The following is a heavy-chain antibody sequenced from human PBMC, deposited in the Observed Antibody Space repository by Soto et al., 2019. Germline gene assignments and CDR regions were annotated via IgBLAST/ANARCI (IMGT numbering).Heavy chain of an antibody. D-gene: IGHD3-16*01. CDR1: GGSISTGGDGAY. Sequence: QVQLQESGPGLVKPSQTLSLSCTVSGGSISTGGDGAYWAWIRQRPEKGLEWIGYIYFTGTTYYNPSLQSRVTISVDTSKNQFSLKLTSVTAADTAVYYCARSAASLGGGWFDPWGQGTLVTVSS. J-gene: IGHJ5*02. CDR3: ARSAASLGGGWFDP. V-gene: IGHV4-31*03. CDR2: IYFTGTT.